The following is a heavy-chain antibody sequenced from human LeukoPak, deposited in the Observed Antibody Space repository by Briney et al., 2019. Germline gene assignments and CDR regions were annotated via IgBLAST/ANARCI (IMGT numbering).Heavy chain of an antibody. CDR3: ARVALPYYGTGGYPGWFDP. CDR1: GFSFSSYE. CDR2: IRSSGNTI. Sequence: GGSLRLSCAASGFSFSSYEMNWVRQAPGKGLEWDSYIRSSGNTIFYADCVKGRFTISRDNAKNSMYLQMNSLRAEDTAVYYCARVALPYYGTGGYPGWFDPWGQGTLVTVFS. J-gene: IGHJ5*02. D-gene: IGHD3-22*01. V-gene: IGHV3-48*03.